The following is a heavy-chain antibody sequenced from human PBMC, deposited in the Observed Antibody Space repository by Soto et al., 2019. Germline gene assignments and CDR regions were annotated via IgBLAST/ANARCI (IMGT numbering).Heavy chain of an antibody. V-gene: IGHV3-30-3*01. D-gene: IGHD3-22*01. J-gene: IGHJ4*02. CDR3: ARAPYYDSPLGYFDY. Sequence: QVQLVESGGGVVQPGRSLRLSCAASGFTFSSYAMHWVRQAPGKGLEWVAVISYDGSNKYYADSVKGRFTISRDNSKNTLYLQMNSLRAEDTAVYYCARAPYYDSPLGYFDYWGQGTLVTVSS. CDR2: ISYDGSNK. CDR1: GFTFSSYA.